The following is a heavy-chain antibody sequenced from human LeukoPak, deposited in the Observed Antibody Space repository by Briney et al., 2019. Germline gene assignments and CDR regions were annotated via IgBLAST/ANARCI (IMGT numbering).Heavy chain of an antibody. V-gene: IGHV3-21*06. J-gene: IGHJ4*02. CDR2: ITSGGGYT. D-gene: IGHD3-9*01. CDR3: ARGHYDVLTSSYKWTPDY. Sequence: GGSLRLSCTASGFTFSTYNMNWVRQAPGKGLEWVSSITSGGGYTYYADSVKRRFTTSRDNAKNSLSLRLDSLRAEDTAVYYCARGHYDVLTSSYKWTPDYWGQGTLVTVSS. CDR1: GFTFSTYN.